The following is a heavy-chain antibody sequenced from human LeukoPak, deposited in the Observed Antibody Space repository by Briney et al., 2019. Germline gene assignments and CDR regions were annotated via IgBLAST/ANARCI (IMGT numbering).Heavy chain of an antibody. D-gene: IGHD2-15*01. J-gene: IGHJ3*02. CDR2: IHYTGST. V-gene: IGHV4-30-4*01. CDR1: GGSISSGDFF. Sequence: PSQTLSLTCTVSGGSISSGDFFWSWIRQPPGTGLEWIGHIHYTGSTYYNPPLMSRVTISVDTSKNQFSLKLNSVTAADTAVYYCDRDTRYCGGGSCYPDAFDIWGQGTMVTVSS. CDR3: DRDTRYCGGGSCYPDAFDI.